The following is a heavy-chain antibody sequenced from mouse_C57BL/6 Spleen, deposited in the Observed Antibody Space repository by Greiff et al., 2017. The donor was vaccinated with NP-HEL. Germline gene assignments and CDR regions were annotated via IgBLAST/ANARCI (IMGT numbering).Heavy chain of an antibody. CDR1: GYTFTDYE. CDR3: TLDSSGYSYAMDY. D-gene: IGHD3-2*02. CDR2: IDPETGGT. Sequence: VKLVESGAELVRPGASVTLSCKASGYTFTDYEMHWVKQTPVHGLEWIGAIDPETGGTAYNQKFKGKAILTADKSSSTAYMELRSLTSEDSAVYYCTLDSSGYSYAMDYWGQGTSVTVSS. J-gene: IGHJ4*01. V-gene: IGHV1-15*01.